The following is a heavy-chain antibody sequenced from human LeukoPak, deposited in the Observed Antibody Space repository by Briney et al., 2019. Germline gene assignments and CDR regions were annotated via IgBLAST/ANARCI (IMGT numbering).Heavy chain of an antibody. Sequence: SETLSLTCSVSGYSISSAYYWGWIRQPPGKGLEWIGTMYHSGSTNYNPSLKSRVTISVDTSKNQFSLKLSSVTAADTAVYYCARDRIAALRYMDVWGKGTTVTVSS. D-gene: IGHD6-13*01. V-gene: IGHV4-38-2*02. J-gene: IGHJ6*03. CDR1: GYSISSAYY. CDR3: ARDRIAALRYMDV. CDR2: MYHSGST.